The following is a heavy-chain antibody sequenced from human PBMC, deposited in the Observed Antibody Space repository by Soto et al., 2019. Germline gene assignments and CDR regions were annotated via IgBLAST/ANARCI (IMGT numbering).Heavy chain of an antibody. Sequence: GGSLRLSCEASGLVFSSFWMSWVRQAPGKGLEWVAYIKQDGSEKYYVDSVKGRFTISRDNPKSSLYLQMNNLRAEDTAVYYCARGHKGLEVWGLGTTVTVSS. CDR1: GLVFSSFW. CDR3: ARGHKGLEV. J-gene: IGHJ6*02. CDR2: IKQDGSEK. V-gene: IGHV3-7*01.